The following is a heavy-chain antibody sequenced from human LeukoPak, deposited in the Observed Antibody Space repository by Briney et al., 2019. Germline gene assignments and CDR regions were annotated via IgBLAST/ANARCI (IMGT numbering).Heavy chain of an antibody. D-gene: IGHD1-26*01. Sequence: ASVKVSCKASGYTFSSYDINWVRQATGQGLEWMGWMNPNSGDTDYAQKFQGRVTMTRNTSISTAYMELSRLRSEDTAVYYCARMGGATDYWGQGTLVAVSS. CDR3: ARMGGATDY. CDR2: MNPNSGDT. CDR1: GYTFSSYD. J-gene: IGHJ4*02. V-gene: IGHV1-8*01.